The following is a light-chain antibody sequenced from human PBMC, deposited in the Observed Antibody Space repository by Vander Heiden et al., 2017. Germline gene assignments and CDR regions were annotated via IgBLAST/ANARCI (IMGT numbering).Light chain of an antibody. CDR3: MQSLQPPWT. CDR2: EVA. Sequence: IVMTQPPPSLSVTPGQPASTHCRSSQCLLHSDGTICLYWYLQKPGGPPQLLIYEVANLFTGVPDRFRGSGAGTDFTLKISRVEGEKVGVYYCMQSLQPPWTFGQGTKVEIK. CDR1: QCLLHSDGTIC. V-gene: IGKV2D-29*01. J-gene: IGKJ1*01.